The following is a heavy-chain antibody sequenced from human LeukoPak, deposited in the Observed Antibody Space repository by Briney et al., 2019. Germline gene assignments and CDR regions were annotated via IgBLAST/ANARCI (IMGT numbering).Heavy chain of an antibody. Sequence: GGSLRLSCAASGFXFSSYWIHWVRQAPGKGLVWVSRINSDGSSTRYADSVKGRFTISRDNAKNTVYLQMNSPRAEDTAVYFCARYSSSWHAFDIWGQGTLVTVSS. CDR3: ARYSSSWHAFDI. D-gene: IGHD6-13*01. V-gene: IGHV3-74*01. CDR2: INSDGSST. J-gene: IGHJ3*02. CDR1: GFXFSSYW.